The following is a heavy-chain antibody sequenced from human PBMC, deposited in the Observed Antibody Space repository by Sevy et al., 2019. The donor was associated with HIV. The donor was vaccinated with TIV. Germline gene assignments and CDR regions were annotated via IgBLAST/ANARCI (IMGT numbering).Heavy chain of an antibody. CDR3: ARGKSGQMVNDAFDY. D-gene: IGHD3-10*01. CDR2: ISSSSSYI. Sequence: GGSLRLSCAASGFTFSSYSMNWVRQAPGKGLEWVSSISSSSSYIYYADSVKGRFTISRDNAKNSLYLQMNSLRAEDKAVYYCARGKSGQMVNDAFDYWGQGTMVTVSS. CDR1: GFTFSSYS. J-gene: IGHJ3*01. V-gene: IGHV3-21*01.